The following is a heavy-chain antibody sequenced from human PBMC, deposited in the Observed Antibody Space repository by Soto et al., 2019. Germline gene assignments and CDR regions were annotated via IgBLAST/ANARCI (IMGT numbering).Heavy chain of an antibody. CDR3: AREWSGFDY. Sequence: SETLSLTCSVSGDSITRYKWGWIRHSPGKGLEWIANLYSSGDTNHNPSLKSRVTISVDTSKNQYSLKLSPATPADTAVYYCAREWSGFDYWGQGILVTVS. CDR2: LYSSGDT. CDR1: GDSITRYK. D-gene: IGHD2-15*01. V-gene: IGHV4-59*01. J-gene: IGHJ4*02.